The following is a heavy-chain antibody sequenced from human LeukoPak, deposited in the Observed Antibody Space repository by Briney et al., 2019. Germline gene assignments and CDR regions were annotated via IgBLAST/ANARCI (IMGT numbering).Heavy chain of an antibody. CDR2: INPNSGGT. CDR3: ARLRDYSASWRGSASRY. CDR1: GYTFTGYY. Sequence: ASVKVSCKASGYTFTGYYMHWVRQAPGQGLEWMGWINPNSGGTNYAQKFQGRVTLTRDTSINTAYMELSSLNISDTAVYYCARLRDYSASWRGSASRYWGQGTLVTVSS. J-gene: IGHJ4*02. V-gene: IGHV1-2*02. D-gene: IGHD4-11*01.